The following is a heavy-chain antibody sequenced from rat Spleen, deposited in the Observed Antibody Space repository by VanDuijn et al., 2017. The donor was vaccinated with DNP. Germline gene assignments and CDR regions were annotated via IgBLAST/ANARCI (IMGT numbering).Heavy chain of an antibody. J-gene: IGHJ2*01. CDR3: ATRDYYYDG. D-gene: IGHD1-12*02. V-gene: IGHV5-20*01. Sequence: EVQLVESGGGLVQPGRSLKLSCAASGFTFSDYYMAWVRQAPTKGLEWVAYISYDGGSAYYGDSVKGRFTISRYNAKSTLYLQMDSLRSEDTATYYCATRDYYYDGWGQGVMVTVSS. CDR2: ISYDGGSA. CDR1: GFTFSDYY.